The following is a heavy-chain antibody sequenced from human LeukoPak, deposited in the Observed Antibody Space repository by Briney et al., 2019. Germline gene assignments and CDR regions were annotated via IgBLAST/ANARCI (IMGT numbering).Heavy chain of an antibody. CDR3: AREGGFGGSGSYYTH. Sequence: GASVKVSCKASGYTFTGYYMHWVRQAPGQGLEWMGWINPNSCGTNYAQKFQGRVTMTRDTSISTAYMELSRLRSDDAAVYYCAREGGFGGSGSYYTHWGQGTLVTVSS. CDR2: INPNSCGT. V-gene: IGHV1-2*02. J-gene: IGHJ4*02. CDR1: GYTFTGYY. D-gene: IGHD3-10*01.